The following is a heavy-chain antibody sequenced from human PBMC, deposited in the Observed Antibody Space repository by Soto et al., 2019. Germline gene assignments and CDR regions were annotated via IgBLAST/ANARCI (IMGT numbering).Heavy chain of an antibody. CDR3: AKRGYSNYAVDSKLYYYYYMDV. CDR2: ILDSGGNT. V-gene: IGHV3-30*07. CDR1: GFTFSSYA. D-gene: IGHD4-4*01. J-gene: IGHJ6*03. Sequence: GESLKISCAASGFTFSSYAMHWVRQSPGKGLEWVAVILDSGGNTYYADSVKGRFTISRDNSKNTLYLQMNSLRAEDTAVYYCAKRGYSNYAVDSKLYYYYYMDVWGKGTTVTVSS.